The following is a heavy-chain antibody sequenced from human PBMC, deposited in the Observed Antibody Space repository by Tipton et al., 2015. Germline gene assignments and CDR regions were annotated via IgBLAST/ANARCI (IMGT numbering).Heavy chain of an antibody. V-gene: IGHV3-23*01. CDR2: FSGSGGST. CDR3: AKVRDVGYSSFDS. CDR1: GFTFNDYP. J-gene: IGHJ4*02. Sequence: SLRLSCAASGFTFNDYPMSWFRQAPGKGLEWVSAFSGSGGSTYYPGSVKGRFTISRDNSKNTLYLQMNSLRAEDTAVYYCAKVRDVGYSSFDSWGQGTLVTVSS. D-gene: IGHD5-18*01.